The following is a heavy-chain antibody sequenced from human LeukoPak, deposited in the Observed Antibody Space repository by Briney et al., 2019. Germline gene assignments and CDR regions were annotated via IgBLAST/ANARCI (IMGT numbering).Heavy chain of an antibody. Sequence: GGSLRLSCLVSGVSLSSYGMHWVRQAPGKGLEWVAVIWYGGSNKYYADSVKGRFTISRDNSKNTLYLQMNSLRAEDTAVYYCAKDWGPGATVVDYWGQGTLVTVSS. CDR1: GVSLSSYG. D-gene: IGHD1-26*01. J-gene: IGHJ4*02. CDR3: AKDWGPGATVVDY. V-gene: IGHV3-30*02. CDR2: IWYGGSNK.